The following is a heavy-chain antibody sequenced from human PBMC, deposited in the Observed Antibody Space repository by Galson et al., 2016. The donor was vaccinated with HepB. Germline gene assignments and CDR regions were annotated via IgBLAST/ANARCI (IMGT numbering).Heavy chain of an antibody. CDR2: IRGSDGIA. Sequence: SLRLSCAASGFTSSTYSTYVMYWVRQAPGKGLEWVSAIRGSDGIATYADSVTGRFTISRDNNQNTLHLQMNSLRAEDTAIYYCAKDSVPYSGSSVDYWGQGTLVTVSS. D-gene: IGHD1-26*01. V-gene: IGHV3-23*01. J-gene: IGHJ4*02. CDR3: AKDSVPYSGSSVDY. CDR1: GFTSSTYSTYV.